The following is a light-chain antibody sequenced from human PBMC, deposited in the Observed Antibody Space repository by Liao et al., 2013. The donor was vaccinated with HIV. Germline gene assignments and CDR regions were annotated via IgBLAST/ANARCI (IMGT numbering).Light chain of an antibody. Sequence: SYVLTQSPSVSVAPGKTARITCGGNNIGSKSVHWYQQKPGQAPVLVIYYDNARPSGIPERFSGSNSANTATLTISRVEAGDEADYYCHVWDSSSDQEVFGGGTKLTVL. CDR1: NIGSKS. CDR2: YDN. J-gene: IGLJ2*01. V-gene: IGLV3-21*01. CDR3: HVWDSSSDQEV.